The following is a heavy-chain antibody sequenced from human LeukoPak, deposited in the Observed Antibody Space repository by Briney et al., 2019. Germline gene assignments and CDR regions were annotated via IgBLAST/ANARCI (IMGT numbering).Heavy chain of an antibody. CDR3: AKRAYSVAFEY. CDR1: GDPISTPTHW. Sequence: SETLSLTCTVSGDPISTPTHWWGWIRQPSGKGLEWIGSIYSSGTTFYNPSLKSRVTLSTDTSKNQFSLKLSSVTAADTAVYYCAKRAYSVAFEYWGEGTLLTVSS. V-gene: IGHV4-39*01. D-gene: IGHD5/OR15-5a*01. CDR2: IYSSGTT. J-gene: IGHJ4*02.